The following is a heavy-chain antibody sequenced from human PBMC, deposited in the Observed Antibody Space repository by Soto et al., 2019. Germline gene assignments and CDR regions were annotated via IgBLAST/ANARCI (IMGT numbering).Heavy chain of an antibody. V-gene: IGHV1-69*01. CDR2: IIPIFGTA. Sequence: QVQLVQSGAEVKKPGSSVKVSCKASGGTFSSYAISWVRQAPGQGLEWMGGIIPIFGTANYAQKFQGRVTITADESTSTAYMELSSLRSEDTAVYSCAREAGYCSSTSCYNWFDPWGQGTLVTVSS. D-gene: IGHD2-2*01. CDR3: AREAGYCSSTSCYNWFDP. J-gene: IGHJ5*02. CDR1: GGTFSSYA.